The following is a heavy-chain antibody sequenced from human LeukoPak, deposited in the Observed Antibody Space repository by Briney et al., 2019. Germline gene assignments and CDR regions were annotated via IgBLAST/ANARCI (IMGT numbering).Heavy chain of an antibody. J-gene: IGHJ4*02. V-gene: IGHV4-61*02. D-gene: IGHD3-16*01. Sequence: SETLSLTCTVSGGSLSSGSYYWRWIRQPAGKGLEWIGRIYTSGSTNYNPSLKSRVTISVDTSKNQFSLKLSSVTAADTAVYYCASSFRGGGLFDYWGQGTLVTVSS. CDR3: ASSFRGGGLFDY. CDR2: IYTSGST. CDR1: GGSLSSGSYY.